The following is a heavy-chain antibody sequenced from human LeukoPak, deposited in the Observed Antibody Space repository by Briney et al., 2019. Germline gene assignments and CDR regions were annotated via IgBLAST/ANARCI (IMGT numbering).Heavy chain of an antibody. J-gene: IGHJ5*02. V-gene: IGHV1-69*13. Sequence: SVTVSCQASGGTFSRYGIRRVRQAPGPGLEWLGGIIPIFGTANYAQKFQGRVTSTADESTGTAYMELSSLRSDDTAVYYCARDRDGRDGYSEYNWFDPWGQGTLVTVSS. CDR1: GGTFSRYG. CDR2: IIPIFGTA. CDR3: ARDRDGRDGYSEYNWFDP. D-gene: IGHD5-24*01.